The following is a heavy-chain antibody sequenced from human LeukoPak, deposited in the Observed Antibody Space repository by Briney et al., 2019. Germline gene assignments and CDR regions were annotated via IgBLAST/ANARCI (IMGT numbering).Heavy chain of an antibody. CDR2: INPRGGST. D-gene: IGHD4-17*01. Sequence: ASVKVSCKASGYTFTRNYMHWVRRAPGQGLEWMGIINPRGGSTTYAQKSQGRLTMTRDTSTSTVYMEPSSLRSEDTAVYYCAREDADYTFSFDFWGQGTLVTVSS. J-gene: IGHJ4*02. CDR1: GYTFTRNY. CDR3: AREDADYTFSFDF. V-gene: IGHV1-46*01.